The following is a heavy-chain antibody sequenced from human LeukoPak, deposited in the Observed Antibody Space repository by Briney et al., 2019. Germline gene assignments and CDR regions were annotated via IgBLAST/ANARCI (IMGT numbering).Heavy chain of an antibody. V-gene: IGHV3-48*04. J-gene: IGHJ4*02. CDR1: GFTFSSYS. CDR2: ISSSGSTI. CDR3: ARETVGPVWDDILTGYFIFDY. D-gene: IGHD3-9*01. Sequence: PGGSLRLSCAASGFTFSSYSMNWVRQAPGKGLEWVSYISSSGSTIYYADSVKGRFTISRDNAKNSLYLQMNSLRAEDTAVYYCARETVGPVWDDILTGYFIFDYWGQGTLVTVSS.